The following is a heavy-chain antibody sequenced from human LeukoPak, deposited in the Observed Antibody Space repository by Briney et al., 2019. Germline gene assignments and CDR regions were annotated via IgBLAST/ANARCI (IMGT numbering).Heavy chain of an antibody. Sequence: GGSLRLSCAASGFSFSTYWRHWVRQAPGKGLVWLSRISSDGSSTNYADSVKGRVTISRDNAKNTLYLQMNSLRAEDTAVYYCARDYGEGGYYFDYWGQGTLVTVSS. CDR1: GFSFSTYW. CDR3: ARDYGEGGYYFDY. CDR2: ISSDGSST. J-gene: IGHJ4*02. V-gene: IGHV3-74*01. D-gene: IGHD4-17*01.